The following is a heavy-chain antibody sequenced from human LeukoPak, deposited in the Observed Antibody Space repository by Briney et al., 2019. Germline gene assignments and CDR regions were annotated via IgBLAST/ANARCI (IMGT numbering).Heavy chain of an antibody. V-gene: IGHV3-33*01. CDR2: IWYDGSNK. CDR3: AGSLGVAGTIDY. J-gene: IGHJ4*02. Sequence: PGRSLRLSCAASGFTFSSYGMHWVRQAPGKGLEWVAVIWYDGSNKYYADSVMGRFTISRDNSKNTLYLQMNSLRAEDTAVYYCAGSLGVAGTIDYWGQGTLVTVSS. CDR1: GFTFSSYG. D-gene: IGHD6-19*01.